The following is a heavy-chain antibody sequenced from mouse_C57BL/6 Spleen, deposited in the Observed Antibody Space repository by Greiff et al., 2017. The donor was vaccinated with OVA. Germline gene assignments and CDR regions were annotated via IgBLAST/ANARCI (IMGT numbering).Heavy chain of an antibody. V-gene: IGHV1-80*01. CDR1: GYAFSSYW. CDR2: IYPADGDT. J-gene: IGHJ3*01. Sequence: VQLQQSGAELVKPGASVKISCKASGYAFSSYWLNWVKQRPGQGLEWIGQIYPADGDTTYNGKFKGKATLTADKSSSTAYMQLSSLTSEDAAVEFCARSGGSSSAWFAYWGQGTLVTVSA. CDR3: ARSGGSSSAWFAY. D-gene: IGHD1-1*01.